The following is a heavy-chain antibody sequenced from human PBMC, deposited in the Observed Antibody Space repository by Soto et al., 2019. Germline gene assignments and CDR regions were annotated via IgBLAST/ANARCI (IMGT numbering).Heavy chain of an antibody. J-gene: IGHJ4*02. Sequence: SETLSLTCTVSGGSISSYYWSWIRQPPGKGLEWIGYIYYSGSTNYNPSLKSRVTISVDTSKNQFSLKLSSVTAADTAVYYCARDAGYSSGWLWGQGTLVTVSS. CDR3: ARDAGYSSGWL. V-gene: IGHV4-59*01. CDR2: IYYSGST. D-gene: IGHD6-19*01. CDR1: GGSISSYY.